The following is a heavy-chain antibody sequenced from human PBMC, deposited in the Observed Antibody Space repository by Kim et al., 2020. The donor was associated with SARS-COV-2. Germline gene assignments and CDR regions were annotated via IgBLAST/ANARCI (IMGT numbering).Heavy chain of an antibody. CDR1: GFTFSSYA. J-gene: IGHJ6*03. Sequence: GGSLRLSCAASGFTFSSYAMSWVRQAPGKGLEWVSAISGSGGSTYYADSVKGRFTISRDNSKNTLYLQMNSLRAEDTAVYYCAKDYNRVVVPAAIRGREDYYYYMDVWGKGTTVTVSS. D-gene: IGHD2-2*01. CDR3: AKDYNRVVVPAAIRGREDYYYYMDV. CDR2: ISGSGGST. V-gene: IGHV3-23*01.